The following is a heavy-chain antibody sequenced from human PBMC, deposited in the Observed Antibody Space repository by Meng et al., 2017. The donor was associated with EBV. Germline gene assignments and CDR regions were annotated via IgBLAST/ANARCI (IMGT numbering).Heavy chain of an antibody. D-gene: IGHD2-2*01. V-gene: IGHV4-61*01. CDR1: GASVSGGTFH. J-gene: IGHJ4*02. CDR2: IYDGGTT. CDR3: AKSSSSTPGVVDS. Sequence: QWQLQESGPGLGRPSETLSLTCTVSGASVSGGTFHWSWIRQPPGKELQWIGYIYDGGTTIYNPSLKSRVTIFLDTSRNQFSLGLRSVTTADTAVYYCAKSSSSTPGVVDSWGQGTLVTVSS.